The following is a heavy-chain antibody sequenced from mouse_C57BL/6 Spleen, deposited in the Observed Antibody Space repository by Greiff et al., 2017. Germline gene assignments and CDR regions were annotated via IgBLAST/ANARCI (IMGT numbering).Heavy chain of an antibody. CDR3: ARSGLRQELDY. D-gene: IGHD2-2*01. CDR1: GYTFTSYW. Sequence: QVQLQQPGAELVKPGASVKLSCKASGYTFTSYWMHWVKQRPGRGLEWIGMIHPNSGSTNYNEKFKSKATLTVDKSSSTAYMQLSSLTSEDSAVYYCARSGLRQELDYWGQGTTLTVSS. J-gene: IGHJ2*01. CDR2: IHPNSGST. V-gene: IGHV1-64*01.